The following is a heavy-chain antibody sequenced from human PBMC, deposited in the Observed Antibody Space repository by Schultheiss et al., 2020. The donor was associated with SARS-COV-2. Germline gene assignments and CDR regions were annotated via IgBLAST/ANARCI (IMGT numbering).Heavy chain of an antibody. D-gene: IGHD3-3*01. J-gene: IGHJ4*02. CDR3: VREFGGPTDF. CDR2: INEDGTTT. CDR1: GFTFTTSA. V-gene: IGHV3-74*01. Sequence: GGSLRLSCAASGFTFTTSAMNWVRQAPGKGLMWVSRINEDGTTTNYADSVKGRFTIFRENAKNTANLQMNSLRVEDTAVYYCVREFGGPTDFWGQGTLVTVSS.